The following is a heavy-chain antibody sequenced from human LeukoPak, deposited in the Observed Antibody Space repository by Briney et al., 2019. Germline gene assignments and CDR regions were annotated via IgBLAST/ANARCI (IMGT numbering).Heavy chain of an antibody. V-gene: IGHV3-21*06. CDR2: VNPSHAYQ. Sequence: GALSLSCAASGFSFRAYTMNWVRQAAGRGLEWVSSVNPSHAYQYYADSVKCRFTISRDNVKNSLFLQMDSLRAEDTAVYYCARDRDYYDSNSFSPDAFDIWGQGTMVTVSS. D-gene: IGHD3-22*01. CDR3: ARDRDYYDSNSFSPDAFDI. J-gene: IGHJ3*02. CDR1: GFSFRAYT.